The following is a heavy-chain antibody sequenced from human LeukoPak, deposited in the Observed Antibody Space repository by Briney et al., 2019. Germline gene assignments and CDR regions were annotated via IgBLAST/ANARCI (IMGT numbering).Heavy chain of an antibody. CDR2: IYYNGAT. V-gene: IGHV4-61*05. CDR3: ARRTVTNGWFRIDY. CDR1: GGSISSGSYY. D-gene: IGHD6-19*01. J-gene: IGHJ4*02. Sequence: PSETLSLTCTVSGGSISSGSYYWGWIRQPPGKGLEWIGYIYYNGATDYNPSLKSRVTISVDTSKNEFSLKLSSVTAADTALYYCARRTVTNGWFRIDYWGQGSLVIVSS.